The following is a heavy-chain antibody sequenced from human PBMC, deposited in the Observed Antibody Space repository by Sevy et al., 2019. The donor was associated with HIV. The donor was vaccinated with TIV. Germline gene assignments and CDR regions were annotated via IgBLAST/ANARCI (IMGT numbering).Heavy chain of an antibody. J-gene: IGHJ4*02. CDR3: VRAVAADGSF. Sequence: GGSLRLSCAASGFSLTTSDMHWVRQAPGKGLEWVANIKQDGSVTYYVYSVKGRFTVSRDNARNFLYLQMNSLRAEDTARYYCVRAVAADGSFWGQGTLVTVSS. CDR2: IKQDGSVT. D-gene: IGHD6-13*01. V-gene: IGHV3-7*01. CDR1: GFSLTTSD.